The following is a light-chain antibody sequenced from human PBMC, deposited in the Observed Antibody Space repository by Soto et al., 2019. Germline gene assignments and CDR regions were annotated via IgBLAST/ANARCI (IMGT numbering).Light chain of an antibody. CDR3: AAWDDSLNGFYV. J-gene: IGLJ1*01. CDR1: SSNIGSNT. CDR2: SNN. V-gene: IGLV1-44*01. Sequence: QSVLTQPPSASGTPGQRVTISCSGSSSNIGSNTVNWYRQLPGTAPKLLIYSNNQRPSGVPDRFSGSKSGTSASLAISGLQSEDEADYYRAAWDDSLNGFYVFGTGTKVTVL.